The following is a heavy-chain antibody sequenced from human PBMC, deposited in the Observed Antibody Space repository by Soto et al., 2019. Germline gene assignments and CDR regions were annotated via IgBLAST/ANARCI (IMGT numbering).Heavy chain of an antibody. J-gene: IGHJ4*02. CDR3: ARGLVGQKSWTPTDY. V-gene: IGHV1-46*01. Sequence: ASVKFSCKASGYTFTSYYMHWVRQAPGQGLECMGIINPSCGSTSYAQKFQGRVTMTRXTXXSXXXMXLXXLRSEDTAVYCCARGLVGQKSWTPTDYWGQGTLVTVSS. CDR2: INPSCGST. CDR1: GYTFTSYY. D-gene: IGHD2-8*02.